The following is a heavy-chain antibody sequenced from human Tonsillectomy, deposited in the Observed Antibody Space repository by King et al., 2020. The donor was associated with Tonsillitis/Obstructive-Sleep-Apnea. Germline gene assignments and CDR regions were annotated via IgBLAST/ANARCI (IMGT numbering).Heavy chain of an antibody. V-gene: IGHV4-4*02. CDR2: IHHSGET. CDR3: VGSSHVGWDF. Sequence: VQLQESGPGLVKPSGTLSLTCAVSGDSISSSNWWSWVRQSPGKGLEWIGEIHHSGETNYNPSLKSRVAISVDKSKNKFSLKVTSWTAADAAVYYCVGSSHVGWDFWGQGTLVTVSS. CDR1: GDSISSSNW. J-gene: IGHJ4*02. D-gene: IGHD2-15*01.